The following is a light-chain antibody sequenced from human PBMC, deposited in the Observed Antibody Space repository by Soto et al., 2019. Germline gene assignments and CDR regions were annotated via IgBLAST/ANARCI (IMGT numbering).Light chain of an antibody. J-gene: IGKJ4*01. Sequence: EIVLTQSPGTLSLSPGERATLSCRASRSVSSNYLAWYQQKPGQAPRLLIYGASGRATGIPDRFSGSGSGTDFTLTISRLEPEDFAVYYCQQYGSSPPLTFGGGTKVEIK. CDR1: RSVSSNY. V-gene: IGKV3-20*01. CDR3: QQYGSSPPLT. CDR2: GAS.